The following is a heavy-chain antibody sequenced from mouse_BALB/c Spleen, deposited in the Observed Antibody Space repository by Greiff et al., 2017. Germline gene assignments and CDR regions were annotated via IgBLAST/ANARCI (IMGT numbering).Heavy chain of an antibody. CDR3: ARFDYYGSSYTIDWYFDV. J-gene: IGHJ1*01. Sequence: VQLQQSGPELVKPGASVKVSCKASGYSFTDYNMYWVKQSHGKSLEWIGYIDPYNGGTSYNQKFKGKATLTVDKSSSTAFMHLNSLTSEDSAVYYCARFDYYGSSYTIDWYFDVWGAGTTVTVSS. D-gene: IGHD1-1*01. V-gene: IGHV1S135*01. CDR1: GYSFTDYN. CDR2: IDPYNGGT.